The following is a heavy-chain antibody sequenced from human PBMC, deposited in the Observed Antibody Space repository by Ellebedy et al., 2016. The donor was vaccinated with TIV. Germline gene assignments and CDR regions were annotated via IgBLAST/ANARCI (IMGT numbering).Heavy chain of an antibody. CDR3: ARHRGGNSYYFDY. Sequence: GGSLRLXXAASGFTFSSYAMHWVRQAPGKGLEWVGRIKSNTDGGTTDYAAPVKGRFTISRDDSKNTLYLQMKSLKANDTAVYYCARHRGGNSYYFDYWGQGTLVTVSS. CDR1: GFTFSSYA. CDR2: IKSNTDGGTT. J-gene: IGHJ4*02. V-gene: IGHV3-15*07. D-gene: IGHD4-23*01.